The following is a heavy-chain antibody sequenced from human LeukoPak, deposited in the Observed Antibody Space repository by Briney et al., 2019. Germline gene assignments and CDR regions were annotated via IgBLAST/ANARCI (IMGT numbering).Heavy chain of an antibody. Sequence: PSETLSLTCAVYGGSFSGYYWSWIRQPPGKGLEWIGEINHSGSTNYNPSLKSRVTISVDTSKNQFSLKLSSVTAADTAVYYCARDTSAGAFDYWGQGTLVTVSS. CDR3: ARDTSAGAFDY. V-gene: IGHV4-34*01. J-gene: IGHJ4*02. D-gene: IGHD6-25*01. CDR2: INHSGST. CDR1: GGSFSGYY.